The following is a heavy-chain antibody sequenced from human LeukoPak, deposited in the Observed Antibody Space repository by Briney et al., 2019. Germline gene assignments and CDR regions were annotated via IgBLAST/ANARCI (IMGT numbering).Heavy chain of an antibody. Sequence: TGGSLRLSCAASGFTFSSYAMSWVRQAPGKGLEWVSAISGSGGSTYHADSVKGRFTISRDNSKNTLYLQMNSLRAEDTAVYYCAKDTTYYYDSSGYYTDYWGRGTLVTVSS. D-gene: IGHD3-22*01. J-gene: IGHJ4*02. CDR1: GFTFSSYA. CDR3: AKDTTYYYDSSGYYTDY. CDR2: ISGSGGST. V-gene: IGHV3-23*01.